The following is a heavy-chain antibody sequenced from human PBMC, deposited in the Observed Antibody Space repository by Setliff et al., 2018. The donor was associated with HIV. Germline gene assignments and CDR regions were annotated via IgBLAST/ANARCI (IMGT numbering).Heavy chain of an antibody. D-gene: IGHD3-9*01. CDR2: IIPIFGTA. Sequence: ASVKVSCKASGGTFGSYAISWVRQAPGQGLEWMGGIIPIFGTANYAQKFQGRVTITTDESTSTAYMELSSLRSEDTAVYYCARCRGTRYFDWLPMDVWGQGTTVTVSS. CDR1: GGTFGSYA. J-gene: IGHJ6*02. V-gene: IGHV1-69*05. CDR3: ARCRGTRYFDWLPMDV.